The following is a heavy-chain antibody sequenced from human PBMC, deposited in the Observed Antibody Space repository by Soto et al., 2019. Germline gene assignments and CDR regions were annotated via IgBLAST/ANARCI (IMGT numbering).Heavy chain of an antibody. J-gene: IGHJ6*02. CDR2: ISGYNGDT. CDR1: GYTFTRYG. D-gene: IGHD1-26*01. CDR3: AKNGKPPYYYYGLDV. V-gene: IGHV1-18*01. Sequence: QGHLVQSGAEVKKPGASVKVSCKASGYTFTRYGISWVRQAPGQGLEWMGWISGYNGDTNYAQNLQDRVTMTIDTSTTTAYMELRSLTSDDTAVYYCAKNGKPPYYYYGLDVWGQGTTVTVSS.